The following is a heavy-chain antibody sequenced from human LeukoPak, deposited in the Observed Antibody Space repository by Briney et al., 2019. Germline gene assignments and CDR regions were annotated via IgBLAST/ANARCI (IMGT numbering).Heavy chain of an antibody. V-gene: IGHV4-59*01. J-gene: IGHJ6*02. CDR1: GASISSSY. Sequence: SETLSLTCSVSGASISSSYWSWIRQPPGKGLQRIGYIYDSGSSNYNPSLKSRVTISLDTSKNQFSLKLNSVTAADTAVYYCARQTDSYGPPHRMDVWGRGTSVTVSS. CDR2: IYDSGSS. CDR3: ARQTDSYGPPHRMDV. D-gene: IGHD5-18*01.